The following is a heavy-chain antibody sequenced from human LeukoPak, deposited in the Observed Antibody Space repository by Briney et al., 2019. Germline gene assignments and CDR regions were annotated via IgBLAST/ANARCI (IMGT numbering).Heavy chain of an antibody. J-gene: IGHJ4*02. CDR3: ASHQAPYYFDY. CDR2: IYYSGST. V-gene: IGHV4-59*01. Sequence: SETLSFTGTVSGGSISSYYWSWIRQPPGKGLEWIGYIYYSGSTNYNPSLKSRVTISVDTSKNQFSLKLSSVTAADTAVYYCASHQAPYYFDYWGQGTLVTVSS. CDR1: GGSISSYY.